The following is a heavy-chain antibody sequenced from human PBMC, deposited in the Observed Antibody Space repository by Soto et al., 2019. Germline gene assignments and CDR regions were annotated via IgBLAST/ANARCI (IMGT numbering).Heavy chain of an antibody. Sequence: QLQLQESGPGLVKPSETLSLTCSVSDDSINSDKYYWGWIRQPPGKGLEWIGSIYYRGNTYYNPSRQTPATISLDKSRSQFSLKLISVTAADSAVYFCARLEGLATISYYFDFWGPGALVTVSS. V-gene: IGHV4-39*01. D-gene: IGHD3-9*01. CDR1: DDSINSDKYY. CDR3: ARLEGLATISYYFDF. J-gene: IGHJ4*02. CDR2: IYYRGNT.